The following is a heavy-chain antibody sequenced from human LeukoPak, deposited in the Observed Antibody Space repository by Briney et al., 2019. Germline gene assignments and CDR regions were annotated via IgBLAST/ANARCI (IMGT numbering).Heavy chain of an antibody. Sequence: GGSLRLSCAASGITFSSNWMHWVRQAPGKGLEWVSSISSSSSYIHSADSVKGRFTISRDNAKNSLYLQMNSLRAEDTAVYYCARDLYDSGAYSSPIDYWGQGTLVTVSS. V-gene: IGHV3-21*01. D-gene: IGHD3-22*01. CDR2: ISSSSSYI. CDR3: ARDLYDSGAYSSPIDY. CDR1: GITFSSNW. J-gene: IGHJ4*02.